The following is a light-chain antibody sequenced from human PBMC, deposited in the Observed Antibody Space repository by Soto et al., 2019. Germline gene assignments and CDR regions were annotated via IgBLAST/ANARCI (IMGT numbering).Light chain of an antibody. CDR3: YSYTSSSTYV. Sequence: QSVLTQPVSVSGSPGQSITISCTGTGSDIGSYNFVSWYQHHPGKAPKLMIYEVSNRPSGVSDRFSGSKSDNTASLSISGLQAEDEGDYYCYSYTSSSTYVFGTGTKVTVL. V-gene: IGLV2-14*01. J-gene: IGLJ1*01. CDR2: EVS. CDR1: GSDIGSYNF.